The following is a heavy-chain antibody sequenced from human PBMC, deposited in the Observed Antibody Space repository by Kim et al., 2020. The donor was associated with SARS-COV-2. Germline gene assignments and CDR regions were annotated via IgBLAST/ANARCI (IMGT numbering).Heavy chain of an antibody. Sequence: ASVKVSCKASGYTFTSYGISWVRQAPGQGLEWMGWISAYNGNTNYAQKLQGRVTMTTDTSTSTAYMELRSLRSDDTAVYYCARVSGYCSGGSCPNWFDPWGQGTLVTVSS. CDR1: GYTFTSYG. CDR2: ISAYNGNT. D-gene: IGHD2-15*01. V-gene: IGHV1-18*04. J-gene: IGHJ5*02. CDR3: ARVSGYCSGGSCPNWFDP.